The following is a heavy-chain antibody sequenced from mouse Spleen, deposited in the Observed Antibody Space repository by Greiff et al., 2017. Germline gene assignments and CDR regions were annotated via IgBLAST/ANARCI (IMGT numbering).Heavy chain of an antibody. CDR2: IYPGDGDT. CDR1: GYAFSSYW. V-gene: IGHV1-80*01. J-gene: IGHJ3*01. Sequence: VQGVESGAELVRPGSSVKISCKASGYAFSSYWMNWVKQRPGQGLEWIGQIYPGDGDTNYNGKFKGKATLTADKSSSTAYMQLSSLTSEDSAVYFCARWGLLGAYWGQGTLVTVSA. D-gene: IGHD1-1*01. CDR3: ARWGLLGAY.